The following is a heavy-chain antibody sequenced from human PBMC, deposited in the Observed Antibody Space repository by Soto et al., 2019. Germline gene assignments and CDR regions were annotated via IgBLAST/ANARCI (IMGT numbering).Heavy chain of an antibody. CDR3: ARDKGSDAPIDM. D-gene: IGHD3-10*01. J-gene: IGHJ3*02. V-gene: IGHV3-33*01. Sequence: SCKASGYTFTGYAMHWVRQAPGKGLEWVAVIWHDGKNKYYADSVKGRFTISRDNSKSTLDLQMSSLRVEDTAVYYCARDKGSDAPIDMWGQGTMVTVSS. CDR2: IWHDGKNK. CDR1: GYTFTGYA.